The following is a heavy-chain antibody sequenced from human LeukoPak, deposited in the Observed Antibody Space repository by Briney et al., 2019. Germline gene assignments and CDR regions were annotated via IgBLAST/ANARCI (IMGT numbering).Heavy chain of an antibody. CDR2: IIPIFGTA. D-gene: IGHD6-13*01. CDR3: ARAGIAAADDAFDI. J-gene: IGHJ3*02. Sequence: GSSVKVSCKASGGTFSSYAISWVRQAPGQGLECMGGIIPIFGTANYAQKFQGRVTITADESTSTAYIELSSLRSEDTAVYYCARAGIAAADDAFDIWGQGTMVTVSS. V-gene: IGHV1-69*01. CDR1: GGTFSSYA.